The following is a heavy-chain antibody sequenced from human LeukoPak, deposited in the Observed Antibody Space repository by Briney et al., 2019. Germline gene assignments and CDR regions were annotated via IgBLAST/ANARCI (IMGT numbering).Heavy chain of an antibody. CDR3: ARDQPLPDYGDYAFDY. CDR2: INPNSGGT. CDR1: GYPFTRFY. V-gene: IGHV1-2*02. D-gene: IGHD4-17*01. J-gene: IGHJ4*02. Sequence: GASVKVTCKPSGYPFTRFYLHWVRQAPGQGLEWMGWINPNSGGTNYAQKFQGRVTMTRDTSISTAYMELSRLRSDDTAVYYCARDQPLPDYGDYAFDYWGQGTLVTVSS.